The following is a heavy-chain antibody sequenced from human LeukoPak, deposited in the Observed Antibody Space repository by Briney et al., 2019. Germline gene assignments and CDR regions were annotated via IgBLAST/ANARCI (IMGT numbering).Heavy chain of an antibody. D-gene: IGHD3-3*01. V-gene: IGHV4-59*12. CDR1: GGSISSYY. CDR3: ARVHIPTIFGVVMTRGNWFDP. CDR2: IYYSGST. J-gene: IGHJ5*02. Sequence: SETLSLTCTVSGGSISSYYWSWIRQPPGKGLEWIGYIYYSGSTNYNPSLKSRVSISVDTSKNQFSLKLSSVTAADTAVYYCARVHIPTIFGVVMTRGNWFDPWGQGTLVTVSS.